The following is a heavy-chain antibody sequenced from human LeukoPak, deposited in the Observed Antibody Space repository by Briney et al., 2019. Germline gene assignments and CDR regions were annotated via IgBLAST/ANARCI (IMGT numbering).Heavy chain of an antibody. CDR3: AKADGYDFGIGSDFDY. Sequence: PGGSLRLSCAASGFTFSSYAMSWVRQAPGKRLEWVSAISGSGGSTYYADSVKGRFTISRDNSKNTLYLQMNSLRAEDTAVYYCAKADGYDFGIGSDFDYWGQGTLATVSS. V-gene: IGHV3-23*01. CDR1: GFTFSSYA. CDR2: ISGSGGST. J-gene: IGHJ4*02. D-gene: IGHD3-3*01.